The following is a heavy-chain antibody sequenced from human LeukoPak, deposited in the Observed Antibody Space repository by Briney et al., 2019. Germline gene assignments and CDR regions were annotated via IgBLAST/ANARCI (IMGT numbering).Heavy chain of an antibody. J-gene: IGHJ4*02. CDR3: IHYGSGSYSTDY. V-gene: IGHV3-73*01. Sequence: GSLRLSCAASGLTFSGADMHWGRQASGKGLEWVGRIRTKGNRYATAYAASVKGRFTISRDDSKNTAYLQMNSLKTEDTAVYYCIHYGSGSYSTDYWGQGTLVTVSS. CDR2: IRTKGNRYAT. CDR1: GLTFSGAD. D-gene: IGHD3-10*01.